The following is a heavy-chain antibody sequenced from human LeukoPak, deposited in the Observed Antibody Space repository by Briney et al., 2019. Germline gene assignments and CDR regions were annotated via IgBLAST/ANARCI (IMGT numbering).Heavy chain of an antibody. V-gene: IGHV1-2*02. Sequence: ASVKVSCKASGYTFTGYYMHWVRQAPGQGLEWMGWINPNSGGTNYAQKFQGRVTMTRDTSISTAYMELSRLRSDDTAVYYCARDQYRSSTSCPFDYWGQGTLVTVSS. CDR2: INPNSGGT. J-gene: IGHJ4*02. CDR1: GYTFTGYY. D-gene: IGHD2-2*01. CDR3: ARDQYRSSTSCPFDY.